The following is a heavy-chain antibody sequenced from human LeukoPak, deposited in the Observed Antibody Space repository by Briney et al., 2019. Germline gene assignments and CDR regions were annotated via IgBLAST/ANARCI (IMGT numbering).Heavy chain of an antibody. CDR2: IRYDGSNK. Sequence: GGSLRLSCAASGYTFSRYGMHWVRQSPGKGLVWVAFIRYDGSNKYYADSVKGRFTISRDNSKNTLYLQMNSLRAEDTAVYYCAKDRYSSSWYYFDYWGQGTLVTVSS. D-gene: IGHD6-13*01. CDR1: GYTFSRYG. V-gene: IGHV3-30*02. J-gene: IGHJ4*02. CDR3: AKDRYSSSWYYFDY.